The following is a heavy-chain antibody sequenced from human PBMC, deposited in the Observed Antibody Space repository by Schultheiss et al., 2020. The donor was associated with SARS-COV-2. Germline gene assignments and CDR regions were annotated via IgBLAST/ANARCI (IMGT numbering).Heavy chain of an antibody. CDR3: AKEKDIVVVVAWFDP. V-gene: IGHV3-48*01. J-gene: IGHJ5*02. Sequence: GGSLRLSCSASGFTFSSYWMHWVRQAPGKGLEWVSYISSSGSTIYYADSVKGRFTISRDNSKNTLYLQMNSLRAEDTAVYYCAKEKDIVVVVAWFDPWGQGTLVTVSS. D-gene: IGHD2-15*01. CDR1: GFTFSSYW. CDR2: ISSSGSTI.